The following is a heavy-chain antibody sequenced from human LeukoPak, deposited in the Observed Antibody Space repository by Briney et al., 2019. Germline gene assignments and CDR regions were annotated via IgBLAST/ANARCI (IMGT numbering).Heavy chain of an antibody. CDR3: ARFPVGGGYCSSTSCHSPV. CDR1: GGSFSGYY. V-gene: IGHV4-34*01. J-gene: IGHJ6*02. Sequence: PSETLSLTCAVYGGSFSGYYWSWIRQPPGKGLEWIGEINHSGSTNYNPSLKSRVTISVDTSKNQFSLKLNSVTAADTAVYYCARFPVGGGYCSSTSCHSPVWGQGTTVTVSS. CDR2: INHSGST. D-gene: IGHD2-2*01.